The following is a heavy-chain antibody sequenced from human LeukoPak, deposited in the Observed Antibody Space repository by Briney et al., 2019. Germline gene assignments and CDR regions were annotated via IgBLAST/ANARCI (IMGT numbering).Heavy chain of an antibody. CDR2: INHSGST. V-gene: IGHV4-34*01. Sequence: PSETLSLTCTVSGGSISPYYWSWIRQPPGKGLEWIGEINHSGSTNYNPSLKSRVTISVDTSKNQFSLKLSSVTAADTAVYYCARQSSYGYRPFDYWGQGTLVTVSS. D-gene: IGHD5-18*01. J-gene: IGHJ4*02. CDR1: GGSISPYY. CDR3: ARQSSYGYRPFDY.